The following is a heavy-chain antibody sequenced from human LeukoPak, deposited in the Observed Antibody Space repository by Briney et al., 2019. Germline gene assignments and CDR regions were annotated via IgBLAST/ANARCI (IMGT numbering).Heavy chain of an antibody. D-gene: IGHD3-9*01. CDR3: ATSTRQDILTGYWGFDY. CDR2: IYSDGST. J-gene: IGHJ4*02. V-gene: IGHV3-53*01. Sequence: PGGSLRLSCAASGFIVSSNYMSWVRQAPGKGLEWVSVIYSDGSTYYADSVKGRFTISGDNSKNTLYLQMNSLRAEDTAVYYCATSTRQDILTGYWGFDYWGQGTLVTVSS. CDR1: GFIVSSNY.